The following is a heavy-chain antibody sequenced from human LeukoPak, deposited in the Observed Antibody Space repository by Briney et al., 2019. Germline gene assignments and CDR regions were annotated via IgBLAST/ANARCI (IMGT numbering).Heavy chain of an antibody. J-gene: IGHJ4*02. CDR3: ARAYYYGSGNYYMDY. CDR2: IKSDGSST. V-gene: IGHV3-74*01. D-gene: IGHD3-10*01. CDR1: GFTFSSYW. Sequence: GGSLRLSCAASGFTFSSYWIHWVRQAPGQGLVWVSRIKSDGSSTSYADSVKGRFTISRDNAKNTLYLQMNSLRAKDTAVYYCARAYYYGSGNYYMDYWGQGTLVTVSS.